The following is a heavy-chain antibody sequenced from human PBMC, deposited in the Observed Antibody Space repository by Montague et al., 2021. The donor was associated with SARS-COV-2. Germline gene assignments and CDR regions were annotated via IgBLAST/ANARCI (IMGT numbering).Heavy chain of an antibody. J-gene: IGHJ4*02. Sequence: PALVKPTQTLTLTCSFSGFSLTTTGVSVGWIRQPPGGALEWLALXDWAHDKYYSISLGTRLTISPGTSKSQVVLTMTNVDTVDTATYYCARNRLSVFDFWGQGTLVTVSS. CDR2: XDWAHDK. CDR1: GFSLTTTGVS. V-gene: IGHV2-70*01. D-gene: IGHD2/OR15-2a*01. CDR3: ARNRLSVFDF.